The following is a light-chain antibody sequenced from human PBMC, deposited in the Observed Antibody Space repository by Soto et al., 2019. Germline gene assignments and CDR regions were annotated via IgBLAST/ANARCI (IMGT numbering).Light chain of an antibody. V-gene: IGKV1-12*01. Sequence: DIQMTQSPSSVSASVGDRVTITCRATQGLSGSLAWYQQKPGKAPTLLISVTSRLQSGVPSRFSGSASGTDFTLTIDSLQPEDLATYYCQQGHNWPLTFGQGTRLEIK. J-gene: IGKJ5*01. CDR2: VTS. CDR3: QQGHNWPLT. CDR1: QGLSGS.